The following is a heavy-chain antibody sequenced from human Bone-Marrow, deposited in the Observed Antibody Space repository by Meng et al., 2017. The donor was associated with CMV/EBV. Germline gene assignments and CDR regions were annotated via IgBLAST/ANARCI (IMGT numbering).Heavy chain of an antibody. J-gene: IGHJ4*02. D-gene: IGHD3-10*01. V-gene: IGHV3-30*04. Sequence: LSLTCAASGFTFSSYAMHWVRQAPGKGLEWVAVISYDGSNKYYADSVKGRFTISRDNSKNSLYLQMNSLRAEDTAVYYCARDFGPLRDWGQGTLVTVSS. CDR1: GFTFSSYA. CDR2: ISYDGSNK. CDR3: ARDFGPLRD.